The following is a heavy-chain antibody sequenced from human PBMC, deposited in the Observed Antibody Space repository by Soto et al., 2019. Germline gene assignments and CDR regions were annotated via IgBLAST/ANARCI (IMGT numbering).Heavy chain of an antibody. CDR2: IYYSGST. J-gene: IGHJ6*02. Sequence: SETLSLTCTVSGGSISSGGYYWSWIRQHPGKGLEWIGYIYYSGSTYYNPSLKSRVSISVDTSKNQFSLKLSSVTAADTAVYYCAGVPDYGSGSYYNGTKSMDVWGQGTTVTVSS. V-gene: IGHV4-31*03. CDR3: AGVPDYGSGSYYNGTKSMDV. CDR1: GGSISSGGYY. D-gene: IGHD3-10*01.